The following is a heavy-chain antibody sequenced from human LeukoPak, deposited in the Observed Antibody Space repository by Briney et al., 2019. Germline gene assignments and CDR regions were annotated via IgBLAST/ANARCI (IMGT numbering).Heavy chain of an antibody. V-gene: IGHV1-18*01. CDR1: GYTFTSYG. J-gene: IGHJ4*02. CDR2: ISAYNGNT. CDR3: ARDYSSGWYAFDY. Sequence: GASVKVSCKASGYTFTSYGISWVRQAPGQGLEWMGWISAYNGNTNYAQKLQGRVTMTTDTSTSTAYMELSNLRSDDTAFYYCARDYSSGWYAFDYWGQGTLVTVSS. D-gene: IGHD6-19*01.